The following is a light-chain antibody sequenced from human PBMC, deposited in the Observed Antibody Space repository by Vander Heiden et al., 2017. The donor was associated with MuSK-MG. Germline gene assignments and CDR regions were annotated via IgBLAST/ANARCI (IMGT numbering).Light chain of an antibody. J-gene: IGKJ2*02. CDR2: AAS. V-gene: IGKV1-17*01. CDR3: QQHNSYPCT. Sequence: DLHMTLSPSSLSASVGDRVTITCRASQGISSDLDWYQQKPGKAPKLLIYAASSLQSGVPSRFSGSGSGTEFTLTISSLQPEDFATYYCQQHNSYPCTFGQGTKVEIK. CDR1: QGISSD.